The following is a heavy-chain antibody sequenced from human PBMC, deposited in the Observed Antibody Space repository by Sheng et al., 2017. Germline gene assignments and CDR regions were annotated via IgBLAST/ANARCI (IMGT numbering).Heavy chain of an antibody. J-gene: IGHJ5*02. CDR1: GFTFSNFA. Sequence: EVQVLESGGDLVQPGGSLRLSCAASGFTFSNFAMSWVRQAPGKGLEWVSGISGSGGNTYYAESVKGRFTISRDNTKSTLYLQMNNLRAEDTALYYCAKDRNYGYVSFSFDPWGQGTLVTVSS. V-gene: IGHV3-23*01. CDR2: ISGSGGNT. CDR3: AKDRNYGYVSFSFDP. D-gene: IGHD5-18*01.